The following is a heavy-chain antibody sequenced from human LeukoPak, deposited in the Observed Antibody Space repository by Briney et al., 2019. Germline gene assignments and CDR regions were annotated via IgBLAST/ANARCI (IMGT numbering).Heavy chain of an antibody. CDR3: ARGWGFNDY. V-gene: IGHV4-59*01. CDR2: IYYSGTT. D-gene: IGHD7-27*01. CDR1: GGSISSYH. J-gene: IGHJ4*02. Sequence: SETLSLTCTVSGGSISSYHWSWIRQPPGKGLEWIGYIYYSGTTNYNPSLKSRVTMSVVTSRNQFSLNLSSVTAADAAVYYCARGWGFNDYWGQGTLVTVSS.